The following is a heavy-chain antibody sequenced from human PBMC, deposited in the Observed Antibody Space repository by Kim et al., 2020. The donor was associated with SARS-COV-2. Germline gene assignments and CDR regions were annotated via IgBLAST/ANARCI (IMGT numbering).Heavy chain of an antibody. CDR2: INNDGGTS. V-gene: IGHV3-23*01. CDR3: AKDLAWGTSYYYYGMDV. CDR1: GFTFSNYA. Sequence: GGSLRLSCAASGFTFSNYAMTWVRQAPGKGLEWVSGINNDGGTSYYADSVKGRFTISRDNSKNTLYLQMNSLRAEDTAVYYCAKDLAWGTSYYYYGMDVWGQGTTVTVSS. J-gene: IGHJ6*02. D-gene: IGHD3-16*01.